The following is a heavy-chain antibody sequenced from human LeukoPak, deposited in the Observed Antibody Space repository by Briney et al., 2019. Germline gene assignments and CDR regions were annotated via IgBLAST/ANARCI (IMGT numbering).Heavy chain of an antibody. Sequence: SGGSLRLSCAASGFTFSSYAMSWVRQAPGKGLEWVSAISGSGGSTYYADSVKGRFTISRDNSKNTLYLQMNSLRAADTAIYYCAKIAKQLVLLNWFDPWGQGTLVTVSS. D-gene: IGHD6-13*01. CDR2: ISGSGGST. CDR3: AKIAKQLVLLNWFDP. CDR1: GFTFSSYA. J-gene: IGHJ5*02. V-gene: IGHV3-23*01.